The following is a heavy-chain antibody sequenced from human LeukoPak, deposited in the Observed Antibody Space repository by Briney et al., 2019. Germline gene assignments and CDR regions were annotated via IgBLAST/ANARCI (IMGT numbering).Heavy chain of an antibody. D-gene: IGHD3-10*01. V-gene: IGHV3-7*03. J-gene: IGHJ6*02. CDR1: GFTFSSYW. CDR3: ARDRPFLWFGELFSYYYGMDV. CDR2: IKQDGSEK. Sequence: SGGSLRLSCAASGFTFSSYWMSWVRQAPGKGLEWVANIKQDGSEKYYVDSVKGRFTISRDNAKNSLYLQMNSLRAEDTAVYYCARDRPFLWFGELFSYYYGMDVWGQGTTVTVSS.